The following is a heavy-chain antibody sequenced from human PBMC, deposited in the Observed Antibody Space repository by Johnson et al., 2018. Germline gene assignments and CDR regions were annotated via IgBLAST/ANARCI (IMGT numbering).Heavy chain of an antibody. D-gene: IGHD4/OR15-4a*01. CDR3: AREKDSSTPNDYYHYGMDV. CDR1: GFTFSSYW. V-gene: IGHV3-74*01. J-gene: IGHJ6*02. CDR2: INYDGTFT. Sequence: VQLQESGGGLVQPGGSLRLSCGISGFTFSSYWMHWVRQVPGKGLVWVSCINYDGTFTRYADSVKGRFTISRENAKNMLSLQMKRLRVEDTALYYCAREKDSSTPNDYYHYGMDVGGQGTTVTVSS.